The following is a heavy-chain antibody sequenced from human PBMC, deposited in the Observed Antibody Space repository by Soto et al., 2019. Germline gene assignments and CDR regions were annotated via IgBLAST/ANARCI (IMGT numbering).Heavy chain of an antibody. Sequence: QITLKESGPTLVKPTQTLTLTCTFSGFSLSTTRVGVGWIRQPPGEALEWLALLYWDDDKLYSPSLKRRLTITKDTSKNPVVLTLTNMDPVDTATYYCAHSKTSGMRYYFDYWGQGTLVTVSS. CDR3: AHSKTSGMRYYFDY. V-gene: IGHV2-5*02. CDR1: GFSLSTTRVG. J-gene: IGHJ4*02. CDR2: LYWDDDK.